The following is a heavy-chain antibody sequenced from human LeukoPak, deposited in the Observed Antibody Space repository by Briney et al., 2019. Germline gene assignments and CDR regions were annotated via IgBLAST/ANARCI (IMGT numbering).Heavy chain of an antibody. CDR1: GGSFSGYY. CDR3: ARGRLGYSYGRLDY. CDR2: INHSGST. Sequence: SETLSLTCAVYGGSFSGYYCSWIRQPPGKGLEWIGEINHSGSTNYNPSLKSRVTISVDTSKNQFSLKLSSVTAVDTAVYYCARGRLGYSYGRLDYWGQGTLVTVSS. J-gene: IGHJ4*02. V-gene: IGHV4-34*01. D-gene: IGHD5-18*01.